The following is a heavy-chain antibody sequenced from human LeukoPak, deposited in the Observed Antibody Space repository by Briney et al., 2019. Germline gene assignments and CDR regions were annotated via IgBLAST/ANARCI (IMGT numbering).Heavy chain of an antibody. V-gene: IGHV3-7*01. Sequence: GGSLRLSCAASEFTFSTYWMTWVRQAPGKGLEWVADIKQDGSEKYYVDSVKGRFTISRQNAKKSLFLQMNSLRAEDTAVYYCARELRYFDWLSSWNDYWGQGTLVTVSS. CDR1: EFTFSTYW. CDR2: IKQDGSEK. D-gene: IGHD3-9*01. CDR3: ARELRYFDWLSSWNDY. J-gene: IGHJ4*02.